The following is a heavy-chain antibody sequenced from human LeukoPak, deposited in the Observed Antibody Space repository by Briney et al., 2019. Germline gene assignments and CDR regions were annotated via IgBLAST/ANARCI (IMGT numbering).Heavy chain of an antibody. CDR1: GFTFSSYE. J-gene: IGHJ6*03. V-gene: IGHV3-48*03. CDR3: ARADYYYYMDV. Sequence: GGSLRFSCAASGFTFSSYEMNWVRQAPGKGLEWVSYISSSGSTIYYADSVKGRFTISRDNAKNSLYLQMNSLRAEDTAVYYCARADYYYYMDVWGKGTTVAVSS. CDR2: ISSSGSTI.